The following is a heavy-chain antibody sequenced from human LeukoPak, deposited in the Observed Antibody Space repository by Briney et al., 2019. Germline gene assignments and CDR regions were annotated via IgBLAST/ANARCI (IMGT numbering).Heavy chain of an antibody. CDR3: AKMMGQRLYDYCMDV. D-gene: IGHD3-16*01. J-gene: IGHJ6*03. CDR1: GFAFSNFA. V-gene: IGHV3-23*01. Sequence: GGSPRLSCAASGFAFSNFAMSWVRQAPGKGLEWVSAMSGSGDGTYYADSVKGRFTISRDNSKNTLYLQMNSLRAEDTAVYYCAKMMGQRLYDYCMDVWGKGTTVTVSS. CDR2: MSGSGDGT.